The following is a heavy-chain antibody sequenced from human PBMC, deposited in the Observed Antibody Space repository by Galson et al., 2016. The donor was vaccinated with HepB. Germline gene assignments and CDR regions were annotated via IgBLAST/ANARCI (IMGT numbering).Heavy chain of an antibody. CDR1: GFTFSDYA. CDR2: ITASGITT. J-gene: IGHJ4*02. V-gene: IGHV3-23*01. CDR3: ARESIGGSGTGSFDY. Sequence: SLRLSCAASGFTFSDYAMTWVRQAPGKGLEWVSVITASGITTHYADSVKGRFSISRDDSKNILYLQINSLRAEDTAVYYCARESIGGSGTGSFDYWGQGTLVTVSS. D-gene: IGHD3-10*01.